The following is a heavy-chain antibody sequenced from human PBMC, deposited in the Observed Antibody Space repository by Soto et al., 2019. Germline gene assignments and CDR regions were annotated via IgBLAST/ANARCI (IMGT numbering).Heavy chain of an antibody. D-gene: IGHD3-3*01. V-gene: IGHV4-30-4*01. CDR3: ARGKTIFGVVMRWFDP. Sequence: SETLSLTCSVSSGSISRDDCYRSWFRQPPGKGLEWIGYIYYSGSTYYSPSLKSRITISVDTSKNQFSLKLRSVTAADTAMYYCARGKTIFGVVMRWFDPWGQGTLVTVSS. J-gene: IGHJ5*02. CDR2: IYYSGST. CDR1: SGSISRDDCY.